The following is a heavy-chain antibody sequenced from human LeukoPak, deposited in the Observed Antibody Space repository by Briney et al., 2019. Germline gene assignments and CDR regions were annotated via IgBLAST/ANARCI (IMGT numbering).Heavy chain of an antibody. D-gene: IGHD3-16*01. CDR3: ARTLGFHYGRGY. CDR2: ISSSGSTI. CDR1: GFTFSSYE. J-gene: IGHJ4*02. Sequence: PGGSLRLSCAASGFTFSSYEMNWVRQAPGKGLEWVSYISSSGSTIYYADSVKGRFTISRDNAKNSLYLQMNSLRAEDTAAYYCARTLGFHYGRGYWGQGTLVTVSS. V-gene: IGHV3-48*03.